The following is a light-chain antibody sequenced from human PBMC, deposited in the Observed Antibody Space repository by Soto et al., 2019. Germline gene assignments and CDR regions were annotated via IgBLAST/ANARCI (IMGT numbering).Light chain of an antibody. Sequence: QSVLTQPPSVSAAPGQKVTISCSGSSSNIGGNSVSWYQQLPGTAPKLLICDDNKRPSGIPDRFSGSKSGTSATLGITGFQTGDEADYYCGSWDSSLSAYVFGTGTKVTAL. V-gene: IGLV1-51*01. CDR1: SSNIGGNS. CDR3: GSWDSSLSAYV. CDR2: DDN. J-gene: IGLJ1*01.